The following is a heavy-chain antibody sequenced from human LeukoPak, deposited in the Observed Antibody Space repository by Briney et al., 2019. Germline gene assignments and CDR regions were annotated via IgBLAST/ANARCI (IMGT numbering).Heavy chain of an antibody. J-gene: IGHJ4*02. CDR2: ISYDGSNK. CDR3: AKDREFYYGSGSYILDY. CDR1: GFTLSSYG. Sequence: PGRSLRLSCAASGFTLSSYGMHWVRQAPGKGLEWVAVISYDGSNKYYADSVKGRFTISRDNSKNTLYLQMNSLRAEDTAVYYCAKDREFYYGSGSYILDYWGQGTLVTVSS. V-gene: IGHV3-30*18. D-gene: IGHD3-10*01.